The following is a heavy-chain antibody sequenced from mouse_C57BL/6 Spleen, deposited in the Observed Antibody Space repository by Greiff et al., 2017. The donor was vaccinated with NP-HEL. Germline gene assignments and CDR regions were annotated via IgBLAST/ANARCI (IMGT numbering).Heavy chain of an antibody. V-gene: IGHV1-61*01. J-gene: IGHJ2*01. CDR1: GYTFTSYW. CDR3: ARSIYYDYDLGY. Sequence: LQESGAELVRPGSSVKLSCKASGYTFTSYWMDWVKQRPGQGLEWIGNIYPSDSETHYNQKFKDKATLTVDKSSSTAYMQLSSLTSEDSAVYYCARSIYYDYDLGYWGQGTTLTVSS. D-gene: IGHD2-4*01. CDR2: IYPSDSET.